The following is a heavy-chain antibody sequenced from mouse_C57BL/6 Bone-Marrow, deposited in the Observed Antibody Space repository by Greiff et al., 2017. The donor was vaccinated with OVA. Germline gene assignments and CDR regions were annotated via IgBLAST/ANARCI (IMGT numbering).Heavy chain of an antibody. Sequence: VQLVESGAELARPGASVKLSCKASGYTFTSYGISWVKQRTGQGLEWIGEIYPRSGNTYYNEKFKGKATLTADKSSSTAYMELRSLTSEDSAVYFCARRGNYSWFAYWGQGTLVTVSA. CDR2: IYPRSGNT. CDR3: ARRGNYSWFAY. D-gene: IGHD2-1*01. V-gene: IGHV1-81*01. CDR1: GYTFTSYG. J-gene: IGHJ3*01.